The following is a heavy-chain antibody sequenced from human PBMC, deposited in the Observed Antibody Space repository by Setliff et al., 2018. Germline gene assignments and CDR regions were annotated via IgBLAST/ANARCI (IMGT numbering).Heavy chain of an antibody. CDR2: IYIRGGT. CDR1: GGSITDENSW. CDR3: AVDHVTNIAESGYGYTRIDP. J-gene: IGHJ5*02. V-gene: IGHV4-61*02. D-gene: IGHD6-19*01. Sequence: SETLSLTCTGSGGSITDENSWWAWIRQPAGKRPEWLGLIYIRGGTDYNPSLKSRVTISLDTSRNQFSLNLTSVTAADTAVYYCAVDHVTNIAESGYGYTRIDPWGQGIPVTVSS.